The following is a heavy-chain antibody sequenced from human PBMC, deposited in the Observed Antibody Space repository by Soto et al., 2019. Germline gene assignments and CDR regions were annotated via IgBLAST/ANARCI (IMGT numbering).Heavy chain of an antibody. V-gene: IGHV3-30*18. D-gene: IGHD5-18*01. CDR2: ISHDGSNK. CDR3: AKAEVDTAMVTTTYYYYYGMDV. CDR1: GLPFSSYG. J-gene: IGHJ6*02. Sequence: PGGSLRLSCAASGLPFSSYGMHWVRQAPGKGLEWVAVISHDGSNKYYADSVKGRFTISRDNSKNTLYLQMNSLRAEDTAVYYCAKAEVDTAMVTTTYYYYYGMDVWGQGTTVTVSS.